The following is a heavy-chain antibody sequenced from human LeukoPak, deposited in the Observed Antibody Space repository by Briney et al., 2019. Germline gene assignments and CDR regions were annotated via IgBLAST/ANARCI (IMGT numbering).Heavy chain of an antibody. CDR2: INGAGGAT. Sequence: GGSLRLSCAASGFTFSSYSMNWVRQAPVKGLEWVSAINGAGGATYYADSVKGRFAISRDNSKNTLYLQINSLRAEDTAVYYCARAPGSSVSIAARPYYFDYWGQGTLVTVSS. J-gene: IGHJ4*02. V-gene: IGHV3-23*01. CDR1: GFTFSSYS. D-gene: IGHD6-6*01. CDR3: ARAPGSSVSIAARPYYFDY.